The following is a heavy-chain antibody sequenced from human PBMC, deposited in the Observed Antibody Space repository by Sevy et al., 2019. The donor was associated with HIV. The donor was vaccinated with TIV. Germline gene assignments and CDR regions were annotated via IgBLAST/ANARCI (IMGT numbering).Heavy chain of an antibody. V-gene: IGHV1-8*01. Sequence: ASVKVSCKASGYTFTSYDINWVRQATGQGLEWMGWMNPNSGNTGYAQKFQGRVTMTRNTSISTAYMELGSLRSEDTAVYYCARGGSSWLPYYYYGMDVWGQGTTVTVSS. CDR1: GYTFTSYD. CDR2: MNPNSGNT. D-gene: IGHD6-13*01. CDR3: ARGGSSWLPYYYYGMDV. J-gene: IGHJ6*02.